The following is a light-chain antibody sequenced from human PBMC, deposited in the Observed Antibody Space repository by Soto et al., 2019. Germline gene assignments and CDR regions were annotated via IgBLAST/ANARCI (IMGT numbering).Light chain of an antibody. CDR2: TVS. V-gene: IGLV2-14*01. J-gene: IGLJ1*01. CDR1: SSDVGGYDS. CDR3: SSYSISTAYL. Sequence: QSALTQPASVSGSPGPSITISCTGTSSDVGGYDSVSWYQLHPGKAPKLMVFTVSNRPSGVSYRYSGSKSGNTASLTISGLQAEDEADYFCSSYSISTAYLFGTGTKVTVL.